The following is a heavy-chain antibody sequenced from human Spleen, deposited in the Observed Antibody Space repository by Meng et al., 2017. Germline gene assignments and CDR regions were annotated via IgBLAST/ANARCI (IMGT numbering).Heavy chain of an antibody. D-gene: IGHD3-10*01. CDR1: GGSFSGYY. V-gene: IGHV4-34*01. Sequence: GSLRLSCAVYGGSFSGYYWSWIRQPPGKGLEWIGEINHSGSTNYNPSLKSRVTISVDTSKNQFSLILTSVTAADTAVYYCARLKDGSGPWNFYDYWGQGTLVTVSS. J-gene: IGHJ4*02. CDR2: INHSGST. CDR3: ARLKDGSGPWNFYDY.